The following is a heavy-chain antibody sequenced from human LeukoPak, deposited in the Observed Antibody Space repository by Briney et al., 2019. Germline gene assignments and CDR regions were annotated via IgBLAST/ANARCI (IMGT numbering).Heavy chain of an antibody. J-gene: IGHJ5*02. V-gene: IGHV4-4*07. Sequence: PSETLSLTCTVSGGSISSYYWSWIRQPAGKGLEWIGRIYTCGSTNYNPSLKSRVTMSVDTSKNQFSLKLSSVTAADTAVYYCARGSSSYPSAGFDPWGQGTLVTVSS. CDR3: ARGSSSYPSAGFDP. CDR2: IYTCGST. CDR1: GGSISSYY. D-gene: IGHD6-6*01.